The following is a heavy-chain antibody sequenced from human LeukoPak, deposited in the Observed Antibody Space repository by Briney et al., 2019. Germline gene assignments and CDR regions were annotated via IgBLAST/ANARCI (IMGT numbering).Heavy chain of an antibody. CDR1: GFTFSSYA. V-gene: IGHV3-23*01. CDR3: AKRVYGSGSYSAVDC. Sequence: GGSLRLSCAASGFTFSSYAMSWVRQAPGKGLEWVTAISGNGGSTYYADSVKGRFTISRDNSKNTLYLQMNNLRAEDTAVYYCAKRVYGSGSYSAVDCWGQGTLVTVSS. J-gene: IGHJ4*02. D-gene: IGHD3-10*01. CDR2: ISGNGGST.